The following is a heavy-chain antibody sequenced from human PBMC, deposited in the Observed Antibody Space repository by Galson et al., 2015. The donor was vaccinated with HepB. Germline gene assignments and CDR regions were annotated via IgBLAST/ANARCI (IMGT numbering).Heavy chain of an antibody. D-gene: IGHD6-13*01. V-gene: IGHV6-1*01. CDR1: GDSVFSNSAA. J-gene: IGHJ5*01. CDR2: TYYRSKWYT. CDR3: ERVEQQVVPTGWFDP. Sequence: CAISGDSVFSNSAAWNWIRQSPSRGLEWLGRTYYRSKWYTDYAISVQGRITINPDTSRNQFSLQLNSVTPDDTAVYYCERVEQQVVPTGWFDPWGQGTLVTVSS.